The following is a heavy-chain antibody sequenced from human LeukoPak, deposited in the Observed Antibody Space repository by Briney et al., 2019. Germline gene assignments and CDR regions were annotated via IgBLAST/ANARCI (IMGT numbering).Heavy chain of an antibody. CDR2: ISSNGGST. J-gene: IGHJ6*03. CDR3: AREPAEYYYYYMDV. Sequence: GGSLRLSCAASGFTFSSYAMHWVRQAPGKGLEYVSAISSNGGSTYYANSVKGRFTISRDNSKNTLYLQMGSLRAEDTAVYYCAREPAEYYYYYMDVWGKGTTVAISS. V-gene: IGHV3-64*01. CDR1: GFTFSSYA.